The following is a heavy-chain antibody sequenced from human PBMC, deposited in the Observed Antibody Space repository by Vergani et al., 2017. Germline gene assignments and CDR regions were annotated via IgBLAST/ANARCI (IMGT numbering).Heavy chain of an antibody. V-gene: IGHV4-59*01. J-gene: IGHJ6*03. CDR2: IYYSGST. Sequence: QVQLQESGPGLVKPSETLSLTCTVSGGSISGYYWSWIRQPPGKGLESIGYIYYSGSTNYNPSLKSRLTISVATSKNKFSLKLSSVTAADTAVYYCARFDGYRRPSRGYYYFMDVWGKGTTVTVSS. D-gene: IGHD5-18*01. CDR1: GGSISGYY. CDR3: ARFDGYRRPSRGYYYFMDV.